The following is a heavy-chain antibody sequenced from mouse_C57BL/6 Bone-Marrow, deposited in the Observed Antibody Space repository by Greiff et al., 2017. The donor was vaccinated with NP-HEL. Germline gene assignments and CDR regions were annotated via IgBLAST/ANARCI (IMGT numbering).Heavy chain of an antibody. Sequence: VQLQQPGAELVRPGSSVKLSCKASGYTFTSYWMHWVKQRPIQGLEWIVNIDPSDSETHYNQKFKDKATLTVDKSSSTAYMQLSSLTSEDSAVYYCARRGSPYFDYWGQGTTLTVSS. J-gene: IGHJ2*01. V-gene: IGHV1-52*01. D-gene: IGHD1-1*02. CDR1: GYTFTSYW. CDR2: IDPSDSET. CDR3: ARRGSPYFDY.